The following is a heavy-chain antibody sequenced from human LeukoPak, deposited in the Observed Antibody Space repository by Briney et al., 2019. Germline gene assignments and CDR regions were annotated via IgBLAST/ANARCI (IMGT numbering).Heavy chain of an antibody. Sequence: GGSLRLSCAASGFSFSNAWMSWVRQAPGKGLEWVGRIKSKSDGGTTDYAAPVKGRFTISRDDSKNTLYLQMSSLKTEDTAVYYCTTDITMIVVVMTEGMDVWGQGTTVTVSS. CDR2: IKSKSDGGTT. J-gene: IGHJ6*02. CDR3: TTDITMIVVVMTEGMDV. CDR1: GFSFSNAW. D-gene: IGHD3-22*01. V-gene: IGHV3-15*01.